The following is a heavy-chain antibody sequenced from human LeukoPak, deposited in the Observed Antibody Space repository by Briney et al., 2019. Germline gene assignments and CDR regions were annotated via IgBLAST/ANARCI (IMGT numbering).Heavy chain of an antibody. J-gene: IGHJ3*02. D-gene: IGHD1-26*01. CDR1: GGTFSSYA. CDR3: ARDEGELGAFDI. Sequence: SVKVSCKASGGTFSSYAISWVRQAPGQGLEWMGRIIPIFGIANYAQKFQGRVTITADKSTSTAYMELSSLRSEDTAVYYCARDEGELGAFDIWGQGTMVTVSS. CDR2: IIPIFGIA. V-gene: IGHV1-69*04.